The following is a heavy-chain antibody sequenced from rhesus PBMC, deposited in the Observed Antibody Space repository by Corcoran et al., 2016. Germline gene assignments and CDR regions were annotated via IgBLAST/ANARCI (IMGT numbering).Heavy chain of an antibody. D-gene: IGHD4-11*01. V-gene: IGHV4-65*01. J-gene: IGHJ2*01. CDR1: GGSVNSNNW. CDR3: AVQDYYIDL. Sequence: QVQLQESGPGLVKPSETLSLTCAVSGGSVNSNNWWTWIRQPPGKGLEWFGSLSGTSGRTYDTPALMSRVTISTDPSKNQFSLKLGSVTAADTAVYYCAVQDYYIDLWGPGTPVTISS. CDR2: LSGTSGRT.